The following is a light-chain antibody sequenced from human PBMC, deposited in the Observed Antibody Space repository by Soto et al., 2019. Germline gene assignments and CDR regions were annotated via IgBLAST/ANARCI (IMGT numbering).Light chain of an antibody. Sequence: DIVMTQSPDSLAVSLGERATINCKSSQSVLYSSNNKNYLTWYQQKPGHPPKLLIYWASTRKSGVPDRFSGSGSGSDFNLTIRIRRVEDVAVSYYQQYYSTPWTFGQGTRVEI. CDR1: QSVLYSSNNKNY. J-gene: IGKJ1*01. V-gene: IGKV4-1*01. CDR3: QQYYSTPWT. CDR2: WAS.